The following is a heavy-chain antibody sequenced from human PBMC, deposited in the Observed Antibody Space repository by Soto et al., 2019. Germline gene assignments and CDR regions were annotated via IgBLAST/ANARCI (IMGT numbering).Heavy chain of an antibody. CDR3: ARAMWDRGNWFDT. CDR2: ISAYSGNT. D-gene: IGHD1-26*01. Sequence: ASVKVSCKASGYTFTNYGISWVRQAPGQGLEWMGWISAYSGNTNYAQKLQGRVTLTTDASTSTAYMELRRLRSDDSAVYYCARAMWDRGNWFDTWGQGTLVTVSS. V-gene: IGHV1-18*04. J-gene: IGHJ5*02. CDR1: GYTFTNYG.